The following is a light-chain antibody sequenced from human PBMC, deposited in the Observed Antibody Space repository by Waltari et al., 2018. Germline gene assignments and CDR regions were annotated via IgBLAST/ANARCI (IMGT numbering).Light chain of an antibody. J-gene: IGKJ1*01. V-gene: IGKV3-20*01. CDR1: RSVTGNY. CDR2: GAS. Sequence: EIVLTQSPGTLSLSPGDTATLSCRASRSVTGNYLAWYQQKPGQAPRLLIYGASNRAAGIPDRVSGSGSRTDFILIISRLEPEDFAVYYCQHYDNSPLTFGQGTKVEIK. CDR3: QHYDNSPLT.